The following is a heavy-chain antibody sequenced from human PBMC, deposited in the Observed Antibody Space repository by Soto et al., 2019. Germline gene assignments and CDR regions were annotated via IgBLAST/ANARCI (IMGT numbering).Heavy chain of an antibody. J-gene: IGHJ3*02. Sequence: QVQLVQSGAEVKKPGSSVKVSCKTSGGTFSTYTITWVRQAPGQGLEWMGRIIPILGTINYAQKFQGRVTITADKSTTTAYMELSSLRSEDSALYYCARSIVAADASDIWGQGTMVTVSS. CDR3: ARSIVAADASDI. V-gene: IGHV1-69*08. CDR2: IIPILGTI. CDR1: GGTFSTYT. D-gene: IGHD5-12*01.